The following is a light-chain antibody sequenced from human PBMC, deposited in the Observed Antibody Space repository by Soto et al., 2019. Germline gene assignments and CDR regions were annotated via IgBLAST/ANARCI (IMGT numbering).Light chain of an antibody. J-gene: IGKJ4*01. CDR2: LAS. V-gene: IGKV2-28*01. CDR3: MQALQTPLT. Sequence: DIVMTQSPLSLSVSPGEPASISCRSSQSLLHRSGYNYLTWYLQKPGQSPQLLIYLASSRASGVPDRFSGSGSGTDFTLKISRVEAEDVGVYYCMQALQTPLTFGGGTKVEI. CDR1: QSLLHRSGYNY.